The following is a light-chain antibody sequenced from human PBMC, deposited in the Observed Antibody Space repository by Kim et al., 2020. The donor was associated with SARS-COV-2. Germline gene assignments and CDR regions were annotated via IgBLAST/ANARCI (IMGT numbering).Light chain of an antibody. CDR1: QGISTF. Sequence: DIQLTQSPSPLSASVGDRVTITCRASQGISTFLGWFQQQPGKAPKSLIFGASTLQTGVPSKFSGSGSGTDFTLTISNLQPEDFATYYCQQYNSYPYTFGQGTKLEI. V-gene: IGKV1-16*02. CDR2: GAS. J-gene: IGKJ2*01. CDR3: QQYNSYPYT.